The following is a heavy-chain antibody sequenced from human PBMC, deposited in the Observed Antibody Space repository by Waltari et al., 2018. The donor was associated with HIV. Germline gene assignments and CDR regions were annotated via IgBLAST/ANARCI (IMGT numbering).Heavy chain of an antibody. V-gene: IGHV3-21*01. D-gene: IGHD3-22*01. Sequence: EVQLVESGGGLVKPGGSLRLSCAASGFTFSSYSMNWVRQAPGKGLEWVSSISSSSSYIYYADSVKGRFTISRDNAKNSLYLQMNSLRAEDTAVYYCARDLGRDSSGYPLYWGQGTLVTVSS. CDR1: GFTFSSYS. CDR3: ARDLGRDSSGYPLY. J-gene: IGHJ4*02. CDR2: ISSSSSYI.